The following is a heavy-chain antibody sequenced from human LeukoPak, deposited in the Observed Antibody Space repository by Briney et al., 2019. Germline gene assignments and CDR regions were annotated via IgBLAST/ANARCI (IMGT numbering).Heavy chain of an antibody. J-gene: IGHJ4*02. Sequence: GRSLRLSCAASGFTFSSYGMHWVRQAPGKGLEWVALIWYDGSNKYYADSAKGRFTISRDNSKNTVYLQMNSLRAEDTAVYYCASRRGGIVGDYWGQGTLVTVSS. D-gene: IGHD2-15*01. CDR2: IWYDGSNK. CDR3: ASRRGGIVGDY. V-gene: IGHV3-33*01. CDR1: GFTFSSYG.